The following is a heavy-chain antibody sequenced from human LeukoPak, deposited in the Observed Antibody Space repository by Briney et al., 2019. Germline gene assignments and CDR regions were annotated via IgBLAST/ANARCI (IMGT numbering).Heavy chain of an antibody. Sequence: PGGSLRLSCAASGFTFDDYAMHWVRQAPGKGLEWVSAISWNSGSIGYADSVKGRFTISRDNAKNSLYLQMNSLRAEDTALYYCASSGSYFDAFDIWGQGTMVTVSS. D-gene: IGHD1-26*01. CDR2: ISWNSGSI. CDR3: ASSGSYFDAFDI. CDR1: GFTFDDYA. J-gene: IGHJ3*02. V-gene: IGHV3-9*01.